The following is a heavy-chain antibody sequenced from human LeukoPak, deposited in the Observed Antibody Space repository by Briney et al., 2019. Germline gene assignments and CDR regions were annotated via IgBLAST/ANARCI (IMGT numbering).Heavy chain of an antibody. CDR3: ARAGVWELWVNDY. V-gene: IGHV1-2*02. CDR2: INPNSGGT. D-gene: IGHD1-26*01. J-gene: IGHJ4*02. Sequence: ASVKVSCRASGYTFTGYYMHWVRQAPGQGLEWMGWINPNSGGTNYAQKFQGRVTMTRDTSISTAYMELSRLRSDDTAVYYRARAGVWELWVNDYWGQGTLVTVSS. CDR1: GYTFTGYY.